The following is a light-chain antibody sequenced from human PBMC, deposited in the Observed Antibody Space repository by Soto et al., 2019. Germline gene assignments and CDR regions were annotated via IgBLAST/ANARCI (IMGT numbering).Light chain of an antibody. Sequence: NFMLTQPHSVSGSPGKTVTISCTGSGCSIATNYVQWYQQRPGSAPTTVIYDDNQRPSGVPDRFSGSIDSSTNSASLIISGLKTEDEADYYCQSYDTSNLVFGGGTKVTVL. CDR3: QSYDTSNLV. V-gene: IGLV6-57*02. J-gene: IGLJ2*01. CDR2: DDN. CDR1: GCSIATNY.